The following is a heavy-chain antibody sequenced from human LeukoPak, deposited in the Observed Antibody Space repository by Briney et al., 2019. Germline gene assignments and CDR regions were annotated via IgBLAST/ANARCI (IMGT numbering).Heavy chain of an antibody. CDR2: IYYSGST. CDR3: ARIAGTGFVSDAFDI. V-gene: IGHV4-59*08. Sequence: SETLSLTCTVSGGSISSYYWSWIRQPPGKGLEWIGYIYYSGSTNYNPSLKSRVTISVDTSKNQFSLKLSSVTAADTAVYYCARIAGTGFVSDAFDIWGQGTMVTVSS. D-gene: IGHD6-13*01. J-gene: IGHJ3*02. CDR1: GGSISSYY.